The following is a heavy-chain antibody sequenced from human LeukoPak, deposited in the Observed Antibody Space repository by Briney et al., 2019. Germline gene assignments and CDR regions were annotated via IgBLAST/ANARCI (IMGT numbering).Heavy chain of an antibody. CDR1: GASISSGDYC. CDR3: ARDRVGATTGPYYFNY. Sequence: SETLSLTCTGSGASISSGDYCWRWVRQPPGKGLEWIGYSYSSGSTSYSPSLKGRVTISVDTSKNQFSLKLSSVTAADTAVYYCARDRVGATTGPYYFNYWGQGTLVTVSS. D-gene: IGHD1-26*01. J-gene: IGHJ4*02. V-gene: IGHV4-30-4*01. CDR2: SYSSGST.